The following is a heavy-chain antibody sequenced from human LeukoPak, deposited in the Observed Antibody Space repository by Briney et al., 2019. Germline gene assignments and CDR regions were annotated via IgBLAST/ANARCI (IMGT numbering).Heavy chain of an antibody. CDR3: ARGNTRGIYYYFDY. V-gene: IGHV3-7*01. J-gene: IGHJ4*02. CDR1: GFTFSTYW. Sequence: GGSLRLSCAASGFTFSTYWMSWVRQAPGKGLEWVANIKQDGSEKYYVDSVKGRFTISRDNAKNSLYLQMNSLRAEDTAVYYCARGNTRGIYYYFDYWGQGTLVTVSS. CDR2: IKQDGSEK. D-gene: IGHD3-16*01.